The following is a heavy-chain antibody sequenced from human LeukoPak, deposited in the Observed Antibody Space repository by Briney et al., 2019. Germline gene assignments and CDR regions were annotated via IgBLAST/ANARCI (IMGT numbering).Heavy chain of an antibody. CDR1: GFTVSSNY. CDR3: ARAGITMVRGRGAFDI. J-gene: IGHJ3*02. Sequence: GGSLRLSCAASGFTVSSNYMSWVRQAPGKGLEWVSVIYSGGSTYYADSVKGRYTISRDNSKNTLYLQTNSLSAEDTAVYYCARAGITMVRGRGAFDIWGQGTMVTVSS. D-gene: IGHD3-10*01. V-gene: IGHV3-53*01. CDR2: IYSGGST.